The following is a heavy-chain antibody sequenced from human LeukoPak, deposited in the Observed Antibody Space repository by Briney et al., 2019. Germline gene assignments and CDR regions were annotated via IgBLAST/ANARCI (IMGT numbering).Heavy chain of an antibody. D-gene: IGHD3-3*01. J-gene: IGHJ4*02. CDR3: ARDGDFGVYFDY. V-gene: IGHV3-21*01. Sequence: GGSLRLSCAASGFTFSSYIMNWVRQAPGKGLEWVSSISSGGNYIYYADSVKGRFTISRDYAKNSLYLQMNSLRAEDTAVYYCARDGDFGVYFDYWGQGTLVTVSS. CDR1: GFTFSSYI. CDR2: ISSGGNYI.